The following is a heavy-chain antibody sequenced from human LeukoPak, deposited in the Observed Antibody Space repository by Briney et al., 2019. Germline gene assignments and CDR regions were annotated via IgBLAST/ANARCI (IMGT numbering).Heavy chain of an antibody. V-gene: IGHV4-39*07. CDR1: GGSISSSNYY. Sequence: PSETLSLTCTVSGGSISSSNYYWGWIRQPPGKGLEWIGSIYYSGSTYYNPSLKSRVTISVDTSKNQFSLKLSSVTAADTAVYYCARGSYDILTGYYNYYMDVWGKGTTVTVSS. CDR3: ARGSYDILTGYYNYYMDV. J-gene: IGHJ6*03. CDR2: IYYSGST. D-gene: IGHD3-9*01.